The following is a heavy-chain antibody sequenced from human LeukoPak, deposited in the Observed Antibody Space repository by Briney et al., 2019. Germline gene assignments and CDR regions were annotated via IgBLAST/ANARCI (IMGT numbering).Heavy chain of an antibody. J-gene: IGHJ4*02. Sequence: GESLKISCKGSGYSFPNYWIGWVRQMPGKGLEWLGILYPGDSDTRYSPSFQGQVTISADKSISTAYLQWSSLKASDTAMYYCASRLRERFDSWGQGALVTVSS. D-gene: IGHD5-12*01. CDR3: ASRLRERFDS. CDR2: LYPGDSDT. V-gene: IGHV5-51*01. CDR1: GYSFPNYW.